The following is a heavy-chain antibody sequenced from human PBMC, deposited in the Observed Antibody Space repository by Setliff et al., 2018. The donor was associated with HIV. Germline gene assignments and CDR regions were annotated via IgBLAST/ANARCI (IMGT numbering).Heavy chain of an antibody. V-gene: IGHV4-59*01. CDR3: ARGYPGIAVAGLSYYYYYCMDV. Sequence: PSETLSLTCTVSGGSISSYYWSWIRQPPGKGLEWIGYIYYSGSSNHNPSLKSRVTISVDTSKNQFSLKLSSVTAADTAVYYCARGYPGIAVAGLSYYYYYCMDVWGKGTTVTVSS. CDR2: IYYSGSS. D-gene: IGHD6-19*01. CDR1: GGSISSYY. J-gene: IGHJ6*03.